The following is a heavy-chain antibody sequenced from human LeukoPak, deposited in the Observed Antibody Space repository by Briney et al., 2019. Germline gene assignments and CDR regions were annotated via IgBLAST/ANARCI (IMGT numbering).Heavy chain of an antibody. J-gene: IGHJ5*02. D-gene: IGHD3-10*01. V-gene: IGHV4-59*01. Sequence: SETLSLTCTVSGGSISSYYWSWIRQPPGKGLEWIGYIYYSGSTNYNPSLKSRVTISVDTSKNQFSLKLRSVTAAGTAVYYCARVKAEPYYYGSRYNWFDPWGQGTLVTVSS. CDR3: ARVKAEPYYYGSRYNWFDP. CDR2: IYYSGST. CDR1: GGSISSYY.